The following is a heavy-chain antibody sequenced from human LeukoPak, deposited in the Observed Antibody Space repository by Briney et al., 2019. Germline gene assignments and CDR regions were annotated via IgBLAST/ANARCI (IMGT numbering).Heavy chain of an antibody. CDR1: GFTFISST. CDR3: ARESSGWYSR. V-gene: IGHV1-58*02. CDR2: IVVGSGNT. Sequence: TSVKVSCKASGFTFISSTIQWLRQARGQRLEWMGWIVVGSGNTNYAQNFQERVTITRDMSTSTAYMELSRLRSDDTAVYYCARESSGWYSRWGQGTLVTVSS. D-gene: IGHD6-19*01. J-gene: IGHJ4*02.